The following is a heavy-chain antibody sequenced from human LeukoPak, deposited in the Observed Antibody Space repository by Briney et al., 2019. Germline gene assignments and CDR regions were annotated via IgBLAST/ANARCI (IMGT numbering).Heavy chain of an antibody. CDR2: MYYGGNT. Sequence: PSETLSLTCTVSGDSTSSSNYYWGWIRQPPGKGLEWIGSMYYGGNTYYNPSLESRVTISVDKSKNQVSLKLSSVTAADTAVYYCARQPSGSYPAAMDVWGQGTTVTVS. CDR3: ARQPSGSYPAAMDV. V-gene: IGHV4-39*01. J-gene: IGHJ6*02. CDR1: GDSTSSSNYY. D-gene: IGHD1-26*01.